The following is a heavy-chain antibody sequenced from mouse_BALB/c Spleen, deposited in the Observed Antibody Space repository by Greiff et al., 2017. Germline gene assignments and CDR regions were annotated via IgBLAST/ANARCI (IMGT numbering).Heavy chain of an antibody. CDR3: ARGETVVAKGFAY. Sequence: QVQLKESGPGLVAPSQSLSITCTVSGFSLTSYGVHWVRQPPGKGLEWLGVIWAGGSTNYNSALMSRLSISKDNSKSQVFLKMNSLQTDDTAMYYCARGETVVAKGFAYWGQGTLVTVSA. CDR2: IWAGGST. CDR1: GFSLTSYG. V-gene: IGHV2-9*02. J-gene: IGHJ3*01. D-gene: IGHD1-1*01.